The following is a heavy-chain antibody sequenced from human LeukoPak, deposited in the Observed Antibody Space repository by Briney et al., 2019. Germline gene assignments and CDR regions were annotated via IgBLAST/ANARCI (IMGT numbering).Heavy chain of an antibody. CDR2: IWYDGSNK. J-gene: IGHJ5*02. Sequence: GGSLRLSCAASGFTFSSYGMHWVRQAPGKGLEWVAVIWYDGSNKYYADSVKGRFTISRDNSKNTLYLQMNSLRSDDTAVYYCARDAKVVRFLEWTFSLNWFDPWGQGTLVTVSS. CDR1: GFTFSSYG. D-gene: IGHD3-3*01. CDR3: ARDAKVVRFLEWTFSLNWFDP. V-gene: IGHV3-33*01.